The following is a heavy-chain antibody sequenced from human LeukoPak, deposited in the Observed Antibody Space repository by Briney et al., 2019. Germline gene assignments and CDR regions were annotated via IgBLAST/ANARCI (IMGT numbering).Heavy chain of an antibody. V-gene: IGHV2-5*01. CDR1: GFSLSTSGVG. CDR2: IYWNDDK. D-gene: IGHD2-15*01. J-gene: IGHJ3*02. CDR3: AHRISYCSGGSCYGDKDAFDI. Sequence: SGPTLVNPTQTLTLTCTFSGFSLSTSGVGVGWIRQPPGKALEWLALIYWNDDKRYGPSLKSRLTITKDTSKNQVVLTMTNMDPVDTATYYCAHRISYCSGGSCYGDKDAFDIWGQGTMVTVSS.